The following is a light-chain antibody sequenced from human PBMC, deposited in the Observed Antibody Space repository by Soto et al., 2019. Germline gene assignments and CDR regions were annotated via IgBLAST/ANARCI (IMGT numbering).Light chain of an antibody. CDR1: QTVSSF. CDR2: DAS. J-gene: IGKJ1*01. Sequence: EVVLTQSPATLALSPGERATLSCRASQTVSSFLAWYPQRPGQAPRLLIYDASHRATGIPARFSGSGSGTDFTLTISGLQSEDFAVYYCHQYDHWPQTFGQGTNV. V-gene: IGKV3-11*01. CDR3: HQYDHWPQT.